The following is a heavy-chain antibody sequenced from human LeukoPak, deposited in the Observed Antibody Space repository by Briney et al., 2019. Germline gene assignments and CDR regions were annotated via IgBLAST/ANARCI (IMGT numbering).Heavy chain of an antibody. Sequence: ASVKVSCKASGYTFTGYYMHWVRQAPGQGLEWMGWINPNSGGTNYAQKFQGRVTMTRDTSISTAYMELSRLRSDDTAVYYCARVVGMRSSSSGLGYWGQGTLVTVSS. CDR2: INPNSGGT. CDR1: GYTFTGYY. J-gene: IGHJ4*02. CDR3: ARVVGMRSSSSGLGY. D-gene: IGHD6-6*01. V-gene: IGHV1-2*02.